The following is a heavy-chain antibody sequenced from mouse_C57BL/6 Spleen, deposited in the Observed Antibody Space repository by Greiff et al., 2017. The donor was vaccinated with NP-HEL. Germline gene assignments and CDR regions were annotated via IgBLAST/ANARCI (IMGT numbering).Heavy chain of an antibody. Sequence: VQLQQPGAELVKPGASVKLSCKASGYTFPSYWMQWVNQRPGQGLEWIGEIDPSDSHTNYNPKLQGKATSTVDTSSTTAYMQLSSLTSEDSAVYYCARRDGYYLGNWGQGTTLTVSS. CDR2: IDPSDSHT. CDR1: GYTFPSYW. D-gene: IGHD2-3*01. V-gene: IGHV1-50*01. CDR3: ARRDGYYLGN. J-gene: IGHJ2*01.